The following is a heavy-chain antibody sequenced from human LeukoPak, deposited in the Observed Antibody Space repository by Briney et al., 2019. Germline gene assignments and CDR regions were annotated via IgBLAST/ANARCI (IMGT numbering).Heavy chain of an antibody. Sequence: SETLSLTCTVSGGSISSSSYYWGWIRQPPGKGLEWIGSIYYSGSTYYNPSLKSQVIISIDLSKHQFSLKLSSVTAADTAVYYCARDLTYYDAGNRHYYGMDVWGQGTTVTVSS. J-gene: IGHJ6*02. CDR3: ARDLTYYDAGNRHYYGMDV. CDR2: IYYSGST. D-gene: IGHD3-3*01. V-gene: IGHV4-39*07. CDR1: GGSISSSSYY.